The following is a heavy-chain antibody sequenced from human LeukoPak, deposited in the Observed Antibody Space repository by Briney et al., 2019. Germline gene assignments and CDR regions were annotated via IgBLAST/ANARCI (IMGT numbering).Heavy chain of an antibody. CDR1: GGTFSSYA. CDR3: AREEGIAAAGTGYLQH. CDR2: IIPIFGTA. J-gene: IGHJ1*01. Sequence: SVKVSCKASGGTFSSYAISCVRHAPGHGLEWMGGIIPIFGTANYTQKFQGRVTITADKSTSTAYMELSSLRSEDTAVYYCAREEGIAAAGTGYLQHWGQGTLVTVSS. D-gene: IGHD6-13*01. V-gene: IGHV1-69*06.